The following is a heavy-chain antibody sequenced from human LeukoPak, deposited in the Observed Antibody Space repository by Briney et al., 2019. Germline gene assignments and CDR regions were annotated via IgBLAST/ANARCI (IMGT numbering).Heavy chain of an antibody. J-gene: IGHJ4*02. CDR1: GFTFSSYA. Sequence: PGGSLRLSCAASGFTFSSYAMSWVRQAPGKGLEWVSAISGSGGSTYYADSVKGRFTISRDNSKNTLYLQMNSLRAKDSAVYYCAKDSLYSHYSPIDYWGQGTLVTVSS. CDR2: ISGSGGST. CDR3: AKDSLYSHYSPIDY. V-gene: IGHV3-23*01. D-gene: IGHD4-4*01.